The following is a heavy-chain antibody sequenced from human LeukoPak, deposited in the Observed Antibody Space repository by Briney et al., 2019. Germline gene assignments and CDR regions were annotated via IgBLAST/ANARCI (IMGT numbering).Heavy chain of an antibody. CDR3: AKCCPMEV. D-gene: IGHD4/OR15-4a*01. J-gene: IGHJ6*02. CDR1: GFTFSSYD. Sequence: GRSLRLSCAASGFTFSSYDIHWVRQAPGKGLGWVAIISSDRGNTYFAHSVKGRFTISTDKSKNTLYLQMNSLRPDDTAVYYCAKCCPMEVWGQGTTVTVSS. V-gene: IGHV3-30*18. CDR2: ISSDRGNT.